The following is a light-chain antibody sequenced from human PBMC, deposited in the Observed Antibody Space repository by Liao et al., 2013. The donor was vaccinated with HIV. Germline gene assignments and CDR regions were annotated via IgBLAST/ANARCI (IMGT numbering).Light chain of an antibody. CDR1: NIGSKS. CDR3: QSADSSGTYVV. CDR2: SDS. Sequence: SYELTQPPSVSVAPGKTATIACGGNNIGSKSVHWYQQQPGQAPVLVIHSDSDRPSGIPERFSGSNSGNTATLTISRVEAGDEADYYCQSADSSGTYVVFGGGTKLTVL. J-gene: IGLJ2*01. V-gene: IGLV3-21*01.